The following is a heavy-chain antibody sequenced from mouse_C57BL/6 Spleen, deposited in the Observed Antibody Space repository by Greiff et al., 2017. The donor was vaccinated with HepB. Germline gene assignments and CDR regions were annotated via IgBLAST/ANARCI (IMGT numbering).Heavy chain of an antibody. J-gene: IGHJ1*03. CDR2: IDPSDSYT. D-gene: IGHD2-12*01. Sequence: QVQLQQPGAELVKPGASVKLSCKASGYTFTSYWMQWVKQRPGQGLEWIGEIDPSDSYTNYNQKFKGKATLTVDTSSSTAYMQLSSLTSEGSAVYYCARGSYDGYFDVWGTGTTVTVSS. CDR3: ARGSYDGYFDV. CDR1: GYTFTSYW. V-gene: IGHV1-50*01.